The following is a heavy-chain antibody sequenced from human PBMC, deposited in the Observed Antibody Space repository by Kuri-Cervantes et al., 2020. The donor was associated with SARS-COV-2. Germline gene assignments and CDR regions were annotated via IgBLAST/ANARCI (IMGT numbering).Heavy chain of an antibody. CDR2: ISSSSSTI. V-gene: IGHV3-48*01. D-gene: IGHD3-22*01. CDR3: AGYYYDSRTFDI. Sequence: GGSLRLSCAASGFTFSSYGMHWVRQAPGKGLEWLSYISSSSSTIHYADSVKGRFTISRDNAKNSLYLQMNSLRAEDTAVYYCAGYYYDSRTFDIWGQGTMVTVSS. CDR1: GFTFSSYG. J-gene: IGHJ3*02.